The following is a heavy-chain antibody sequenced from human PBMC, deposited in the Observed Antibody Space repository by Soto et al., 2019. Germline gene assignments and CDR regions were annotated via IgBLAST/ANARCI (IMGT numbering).Heavy chain of an antibody. CDR1: GFAFSTYA. CDR2: ISGSGGSS. V-gene: IGHV3-23*01. CDR3: AKVTKRAAAGRYEYYKYGMDV. J-gene: IGHJ6*02. D-gene: IGHD6-13*01. Sequence: SLRLSCAASGFAFSTYAMTWVRQAPGKGLEWVSVISGSGGSSYYADSVRGRFTISRDNSKNTLFLQMNGLRAEDTAVYYCAKVTKRAAAGRYEYYKYGMDVWGQGTTVTVSS.